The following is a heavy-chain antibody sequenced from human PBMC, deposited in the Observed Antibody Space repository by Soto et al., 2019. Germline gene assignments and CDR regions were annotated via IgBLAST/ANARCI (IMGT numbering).Heavy chain of an antibody. CDR1: GFTFSSYA. Sequence: QVQLVESGGGVVQPGRSLRLSCAASGFTFSSYAMHWVRRAPGKGLARVAVMSYDGGNKYYADPGKGRFTISRDNSKNTLYLQMNSLRPEDKALDYCARDGGAYWGQGTLVIVSS. J-gene: IGHJ4*02. CDR2: MSYDGGNK. CDR3: ARDGGAY. V-gene: IGHV3-30-3*01. D-gene: IGHD3-16*01.